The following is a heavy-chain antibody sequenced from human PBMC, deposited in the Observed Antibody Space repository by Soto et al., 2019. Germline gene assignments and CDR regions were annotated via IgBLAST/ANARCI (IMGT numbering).Heavy chain of an antibody. CDR1: VGTFSSYA. CDR2: IIPIFGTA. Sequence: SVKLSCKASVGTFSSYAISWLLQAPGQGLEWMGGIIPIFGTANYAQKFQGRVTITADESTSTAYMELSSLRSEDTAVYYCASEGVVRGPTDYYYYGMDVWGQGTTVTGSS. D-gene: IGHD3-10*01. J-gene: IGHJ6*02. CDR3: ASEGVVRGPTDYYYYGMDV. V-gene: IGHV1-69*13.